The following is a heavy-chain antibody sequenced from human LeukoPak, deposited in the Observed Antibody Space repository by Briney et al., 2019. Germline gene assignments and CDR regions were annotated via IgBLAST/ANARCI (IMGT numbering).Heavy chain of an antibody. V-gene: IGHV3-21*01. CDR3: ARVVGATKGSLFDY. CDR2: ISSSSSYI. Sequence: PGGSLRLSCAASGFTFSSYSMNRVRQAPGKGLEWVSSISSSSSYIYYADSVKGRFTISRDNAKNSLYLQMNSLRAEDTAVYYCARVVGATKGSLFDYWGQGTLVTVSS. J-gene: IGHJ4*02. D-gene: IGHD1-26*01. CDR1: GFTFSSYS.